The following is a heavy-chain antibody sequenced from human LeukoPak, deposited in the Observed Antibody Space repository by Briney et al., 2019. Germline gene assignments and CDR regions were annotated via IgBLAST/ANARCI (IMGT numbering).Heavy chain of an antibody. J-gene: IGHJ4*02. CDR3: AKGQELDDGVFDS. Sequence: GGSLRLSCAASGFTFNSYAMSWVRQAPGKGLEWVSAIRGSGGGTYYADSVNGRFTISRDNSKNTLYLQMDSLRVEDTAIYYCAKGQELDDGVFDSWGQGTLVTVSS. V-gene: IGHV3-23*01. D-gene: IGHD1-1*01. CDR2: IRGSGGGT. CDR1: GFTFNSYA.